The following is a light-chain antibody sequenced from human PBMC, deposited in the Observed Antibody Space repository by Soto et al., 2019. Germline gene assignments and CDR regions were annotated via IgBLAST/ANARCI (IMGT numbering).Light chain of an antibody. V-gene: IGKV3-20*01. J-gene: IGKJ3*01. Sequence: EKVLTQSPGTLSLSPGERATLSCRASQSISCSYLAWYQQKPGQAPRLLIYGSSNRATGIPDRFSGSGSGTDFTLTISRLEPEDFAVYYCQQYINSPFTFGPGTKVDIK. CDR3: QQYINSPFT. CDR2: GSS. CDR1: QSISCSY.